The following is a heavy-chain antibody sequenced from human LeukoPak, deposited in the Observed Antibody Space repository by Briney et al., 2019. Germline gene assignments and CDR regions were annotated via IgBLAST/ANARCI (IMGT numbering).Heavy chain of an antibody. Sequence: SDTLSLTCTVSGGSISSYYWSWLRQPPGKGLEYIGSIYYRGSTNYNPSLKSRVTISLDTSKNQFSLKLDSATAADTAVYYCARDLSNYYDSGGTRRYYYMDVWGKGTTVTVSS. D-gene: IGHD3-22*01. CDR1: GGSISSYY. V-gene: IGHV4-59*01. CDR3: ARDLSNYYDSGGTRRYYYMDV. CDR2: IYYRGST. J-gene: IGHJ6*03.